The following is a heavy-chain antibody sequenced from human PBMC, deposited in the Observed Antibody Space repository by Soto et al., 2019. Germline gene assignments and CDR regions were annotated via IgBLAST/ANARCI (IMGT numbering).Heavy chain of an antibody. D-gene: IGHD2-21*02. CDR1: GYTFTSYA. V-gene: IGHV1-3*05. Sequence: QVQLVQSGAEEKKPGASVKVSCKASGYTFTSYAMHWVRQAPGQRLEWMGWINAGNGNTKYSQKFQGRVTITRDTYASTAYMEVSSLRPEDTALYYSAGKIVVVTARVYGGQGTLVTFSS. J-gene: IGHJ4*02. CDR2: INAGNGNT. CDR3: AGKIVVVTARVY.